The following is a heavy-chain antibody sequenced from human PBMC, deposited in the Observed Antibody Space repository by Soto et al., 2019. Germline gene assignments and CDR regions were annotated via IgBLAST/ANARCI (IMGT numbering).Heavy chain of an antibody. CDR3: AREAPHVVYSYFRSASFANLDQ. V-gene: IGHV1-2*04. CDR2: INPNSGAT. D-gene: IGHD3-10*02. J-gene: IGHJ4*02. Sequence: QVQLVQSGAEVRKPGASVRVSCKASGYTFTGHYIHWVRQAPGQGLEWMGWINPNSGATNYAQKFQDWVSMSSETSILTSYMDPTSLRSDPTTVYYCAREAPHVVYSYFRSASFANLDQWGQGPLVTVSS. CDR1: GYTFTGHY.